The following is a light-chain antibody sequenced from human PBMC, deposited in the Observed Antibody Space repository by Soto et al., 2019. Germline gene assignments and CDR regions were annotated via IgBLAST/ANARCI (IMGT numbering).Light chain of an antibody. CDR3: QQRSNWPSSIT. CDR2: GAS. CDR1: QSVSSN. Sequence: EIVLALSPGTLSLSPWERAALSCMAIQSVSSNLAWYQQKPGQAPRLLIYGASTRATGIPARFSGSGSGTEFTLTISSLQSEDFAVYYCQQRSNWPSSITFGQGTRLEIK. J-gene: IGKJ5*01. V-gene: IGKV3-15*01.